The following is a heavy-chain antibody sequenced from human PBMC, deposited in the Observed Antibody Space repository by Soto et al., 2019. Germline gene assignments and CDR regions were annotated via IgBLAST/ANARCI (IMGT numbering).Heavy chain of an antibody. CDR3: ARNFWSETNWFDP. D-gene: IGHD3-3*01. Sequence: ASVKVSCKASRYTFTAYYIHWVRQAPGQGLEWMGWINPNSGATNYAQKFKDRVTMTRDTSISTAYVDLSRLKYDDTAVYYCARNFWSETNWFDPWGQGTLVTVSS. V-gene: IGHV1-2*02. CDR2: INPNSGAT. J-gene: IGHJ5*02. CDR1: RYTFTAYY.